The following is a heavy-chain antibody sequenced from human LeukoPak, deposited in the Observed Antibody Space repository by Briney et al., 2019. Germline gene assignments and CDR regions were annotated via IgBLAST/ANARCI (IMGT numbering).Heavy chain of an antibody. D-gene: IGHD6-13*01. CDR1: GFTFSDHY. CDR3: ARDPIALRAFDI. CDR2: ISSSGSTI. J-gene: IGHJ3*02. V-gene: IGHV3-11*01. Sequence: GGSLRLSCAASGFTFSDHYMSWIRQAPGKGLEWVSYISSSGSTIYYADSVKGRFTISRDNAKNSLYLQMNSLRAEDTAVYYCARDPIALRAFDIWGQGTMVTVSS.